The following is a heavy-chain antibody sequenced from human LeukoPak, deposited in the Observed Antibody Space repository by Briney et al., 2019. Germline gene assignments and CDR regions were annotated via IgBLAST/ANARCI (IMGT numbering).Heavy chain of an antibody. Sequence: KTSETLSLTCTVSGGSISSSSYYWGWIRQPPGKGLEWIGSIYYSGSTNYNPSLKSRVTISVDTSKNQFSLKLSSVTAADTAVYYCARLRLDGYSTDWYFDLWGRGTLVTVSS. CDR2: IYYSGST. CDR1: GGSISSSSYY. CDR3: ARLRLDGYSTDWYFDL. D-gene: IGHD5-24*01. V-gene: IGHV4-39*07. J-gene: IGHJ2*01.